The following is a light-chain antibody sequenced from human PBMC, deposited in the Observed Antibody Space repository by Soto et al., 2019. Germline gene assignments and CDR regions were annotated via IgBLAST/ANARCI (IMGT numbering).Light chain of an antibody. Sequence: EIVMTQSPASLSVSPGERATLSCRASQSVNSHLAWYLQKPGQVPRLLIYESSTRATGIPARFSGSGSGTAFTLTISSLQSEDFAVYYCQQYNRWPLTFGQGTMVDIK. CDR2: ESS. V-gene: IGKV3-15*01. CDR3: QQYNRWPLT. CDR1: QSVNSH. J-gene: IGKJ1*01.